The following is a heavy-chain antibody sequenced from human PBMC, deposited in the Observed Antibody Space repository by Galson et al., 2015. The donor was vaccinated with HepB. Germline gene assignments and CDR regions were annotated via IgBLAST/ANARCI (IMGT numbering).Heavy chain of an antibody. Sequence: SVKVSCKASGYTFTGYYMHWVRQAPGQGLEWMGQINPNSGSTNYAQKFQGRVTMTRDTSMSTAYMELSRLRSDDTAVYYCARIKKIGKLHLGELSPAYWYFDLWGRGTLVTVSS. V-gene: IGHV1-2*06. CDR3: ARIKKIGKLHLGELSPAYWYFDL. D-gene: IGHD3-16*02. CDR2: INPNSGST. J-gene: IGHJ2*01. CDR1: GYTFTGYY.